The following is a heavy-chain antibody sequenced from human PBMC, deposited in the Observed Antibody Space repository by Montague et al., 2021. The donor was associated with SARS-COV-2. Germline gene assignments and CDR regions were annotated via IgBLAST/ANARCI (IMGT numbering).Heavy chain of an antibody. CDR2: IYSGGST. D-gene: IGHD6-13*01. J-gene: IGHJ6*02. CDR3: ARDQRSWSFEAWRPTGYYYGMDV. Sequence: SLRLSCAASGFTVSSNYMSWVRQAPGKGLEWVSVIYSGGSTYYADSVKGRFTISRDNSKNTLYLQMNRLRAEDTAVYYCARDQRSWSFEAWRPTGYYYGMDVWGQGTTVTVSS. V-gene: IGHV3-66*01. CDR1: GFTVSSNY.